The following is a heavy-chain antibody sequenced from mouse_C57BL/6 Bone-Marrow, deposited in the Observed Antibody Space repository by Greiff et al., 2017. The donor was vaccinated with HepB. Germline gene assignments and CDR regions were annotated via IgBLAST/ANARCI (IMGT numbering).Heavy chain of an antibody. J-gene: IGHJ4*01. CDR3: ARDALGEAMDY. V-gene: IGHV7-1*01. CDR1: GFTFSDFY. Sequence: EVKLVESGGGLVQSGRSLRLSCATSGFTFSDFYMEWVRQAPGKGLEWIAASRNKANDYTTEYSASVKGRFIVSRDTSQSILYLQMNALRAEDTAIYYCARDALGEAMDYWGQGTSVTVSS. CDR2: SRNKANDYTT.